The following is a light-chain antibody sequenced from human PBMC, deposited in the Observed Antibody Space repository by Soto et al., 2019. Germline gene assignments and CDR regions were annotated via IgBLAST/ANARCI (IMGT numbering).Light chain of an antibody. CDR1: HGIGND. CDR2: AAS. Sequence: AIQMTQSPASLSACVGDRVIITCLASHGIGNDLGWYQQKPGKAPKLLIYAASALQSGVPSRFSGSGSGTDFTLTISSLQPEDFATYYCLEDYNYPRTLGQGTKVDI. V-gene: IGKV1-6*02. J-gene: IGKJ1*01. CDR3: LEDYNYPRT.